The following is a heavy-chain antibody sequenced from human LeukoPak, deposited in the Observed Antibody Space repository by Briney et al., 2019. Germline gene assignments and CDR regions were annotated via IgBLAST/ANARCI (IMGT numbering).Heavy chain of an antibody. CDR3: ARGRVTMFGPVGWYFDL. D-gene: IGHD3-3*01. J-gene: IGHJ2*01. CDR1: GYTFTDYD. CDR2: MNPSRGNT. Sequence: ASVRVSCKVSGYTFTDYDINWVRQANGQGLEWMGWMNPSRGNTGYAQKFQGRFTITRNTSISTIYMELRSLRSEDTAVYFCARGRVTMFGPVGWYFDLWGRGTLLTVSS. V-gene: IGHV1-8*02.